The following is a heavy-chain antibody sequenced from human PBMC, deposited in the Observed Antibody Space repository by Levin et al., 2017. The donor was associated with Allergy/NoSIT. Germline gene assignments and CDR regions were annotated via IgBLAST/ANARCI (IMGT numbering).Heavy chain of an antibody. V-gene: IGHV3-30*04. CDR2: ISSDGNDK. J-gene: IGHJ4*02. CDR1: GFTFSTYA. Sequence: PGGSLRLSCEASGFTFSTYAMHWVRQAPGKGLEWVAVISSDGNDKHHADSVKGRFTISRDNSKNTLYLQMNSLGLEDTAVYYCARDLRRIADYYFDYWGQGTLVTVSS. D-gene: IGHD1-14*01. CDR3: ARDLRRIADYYFDY.